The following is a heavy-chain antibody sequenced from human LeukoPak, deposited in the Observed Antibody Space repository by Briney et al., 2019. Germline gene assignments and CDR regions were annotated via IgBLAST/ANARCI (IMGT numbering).Heavy chain of an antibody. CDR1: GFTFSDYY. V-gene: IGHV3-11*05. J-gene: IGHJ4*02. CDR3: ARGQLVIHYFDY. CDR2: ISSSSSYT. D-gene: IGHD3-9*01. Sequence: PGGSLRLSCAASGFTFSDYYMSWIRQAPGKGLEWVSCISSSSSYTNYADSVKGRFTISRDNAKNSLYLQMNSLRAEDTAVYYCARGQLVIHYFDYWGQGTLVTVSS.